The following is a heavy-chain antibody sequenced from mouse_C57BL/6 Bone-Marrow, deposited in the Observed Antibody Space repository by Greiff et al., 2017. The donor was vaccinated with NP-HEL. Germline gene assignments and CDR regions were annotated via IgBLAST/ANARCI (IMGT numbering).Heavy chain of an antibody. J-gene: IGHJ4*01. CDR3: ARLDGYHYYYAMDY. V-gene: IGHV1-26*01. CDR2: INPNNGGT. D-gene: IGHD2-3*01. Sequence: EVQLQQSGPELVKPGASVKISCKASGYTFTDYYMNWVKQSHGKSLEWIGDINPNNGGTSYNQKFKGKATLTVDKSSSTAYMELRSLTSEDSAVYYCARLDGYHYYYAMDYWGQGTSVTVSS. CDR1: GYTFTDYY.